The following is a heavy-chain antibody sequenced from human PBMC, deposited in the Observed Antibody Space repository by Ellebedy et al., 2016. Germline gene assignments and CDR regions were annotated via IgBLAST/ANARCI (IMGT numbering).Heavy chain of an antibody. CDR2: ISYDGSNK. J-gene: IGHJ5*02. CDR3: AKGHPIHDFWSGYRVNWFDP. V-gene: IGHV3-30*18. D-gene: IGHD3-3*01. Sequence: GGSLRLSXAASGFTFSSYGMHWVRQAPGKGLEWVAVISYDGSNKYYADSVKGRFTISRDNSKNTLYLQMNSLRAEDTAVYYCAKGHPIHDFWSGYRVNWFDPWGQGTLVTVSS. CDR1: GFTFSSYG.